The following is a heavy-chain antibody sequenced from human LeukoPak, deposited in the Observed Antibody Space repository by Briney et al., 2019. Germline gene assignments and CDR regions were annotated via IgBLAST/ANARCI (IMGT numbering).Heavy chain of an antibody. CDR1: GGTFSSYA. J-gene: IGHJ6*02. D-gene: IGHD1-26*01. Sequence: ASVKVSCKASGGTFSSYAISWVRQAPGQGLEWMGRTIPILGIANYAQKFQGRVTITADKSTSTAYMELSSLRSEDTAVYYCARGGTSTWTYYYYGMDVWGQGTTVTVSS. V-gene: IGHV1-69*04. CDR2: TIPILGIA. CDR3: ARGGTSTWTYYYYGMDV.